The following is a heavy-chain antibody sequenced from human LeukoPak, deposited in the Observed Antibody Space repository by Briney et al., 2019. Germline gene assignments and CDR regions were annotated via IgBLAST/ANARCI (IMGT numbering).Heavy chain of an antibody. CDR1: GFTFSSYA. Sequence: GGSLRLSCAASGFTFSSYAMSWVRQAPGKGLEWVSAISGSGGSTYYADSVKGRFTISRDNSKNPLYLQMNSLRAEDTAVYYCAKAISPPVTMIVVVINSIDYWGQGTLVTVSS. V-gene: IGHV3-23*01. CDR3: AKAISPPVTMIVVVINSIDY. J-gene: IGHJ4*02. D-gene: IGHD3-22*01. CDR2: ISGSGGST.